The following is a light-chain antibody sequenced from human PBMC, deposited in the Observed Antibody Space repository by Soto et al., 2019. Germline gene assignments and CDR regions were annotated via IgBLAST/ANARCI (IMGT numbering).Light chain of an antibody. Sequence: DIQMTQSPSSVSASVGDRVTITCRASQGISTWLAWFQQKPGKDPKLLIYSASTLQSGVPSRFSGSGSGTDFTLTITSLRPEDFATYYCQQAHSFPYTFGQGTKLEI. J-gene: IGKJ2*01. CDR1: QGISTW. V-gene: IGKV1D-12*01. CDR2: SAS. CDR3: QQAHSFPYT.